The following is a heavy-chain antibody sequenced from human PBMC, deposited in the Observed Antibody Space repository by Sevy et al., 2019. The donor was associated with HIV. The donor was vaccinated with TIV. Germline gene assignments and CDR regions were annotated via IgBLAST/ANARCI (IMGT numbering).Heavy chain of an antibody. CDR2: IKSKSDGGTA. V-gene: IGHV3-15*01. CDR3: TTDPQGPIYHYYYDMEV. Sequence: GGSLRLSCAASGFTFTNAWMNWVRQAPGKGLEWVGRIKSKSDGGTADYAAPVEGRFTISRDDSRNMVHLQMDSLKTEDTAAYYCTTDPQGPIYHYYYDMEVWGQGTTVTVSS. CDR1: GFTFTNAW. J-gene: IGHJ6*02.